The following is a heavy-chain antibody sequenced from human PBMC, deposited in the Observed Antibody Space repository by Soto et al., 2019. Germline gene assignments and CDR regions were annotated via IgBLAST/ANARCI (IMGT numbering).Heavy chain of an antibody. D-gene: IGHD3-10*01. CDR1: GGSFSGYY. Sequence: SETLSLTCAVYGGSFSGYYWSWIRQPPGKGLEWIGEINHSGSTNYNPSLKSRVTISVDTSKNQFSLKLSSVTAADTAVYYCARAGSVLLWFGEPRGFDYWGQGTLVTVSS. CDR2: INHSGST. J-gene: IGHJ4*02. V-gene: IGHV4-34*01. CDR3: ARAGSVLLWFGEPRGFDY.